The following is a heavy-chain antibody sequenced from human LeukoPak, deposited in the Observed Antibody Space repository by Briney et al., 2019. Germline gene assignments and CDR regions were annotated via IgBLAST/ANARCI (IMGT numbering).Heavy chain of an antibody. V-gene: IGHV1-18*01. D-gene: IGHD3-22*01. Sequence: GASVKVSCKASGYTFTSHGISWVRQAPGQGLEWMGWISAYNGNTNYAQKLQGRVTMTTDTSTSTAYMELRSLRSDDTAVYYCARDRYYDSRVDAFDIWGQGKMVTVS. CDR1: GYTFTSHG. J-gene: IGHJ3*02. CDR2: ISAYNGNT. CDR3: ARDRYYDSRVDAFDI.